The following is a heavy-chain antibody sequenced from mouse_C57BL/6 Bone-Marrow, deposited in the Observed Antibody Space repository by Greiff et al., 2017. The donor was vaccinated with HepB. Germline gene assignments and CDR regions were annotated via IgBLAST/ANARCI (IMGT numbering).Heavy chain of an antibody. CDR2: ISSGGSST. CDR3: ARHMMTIDY. CDR1: GFTFSSYG. J-gene: IGHJ2*01. V-gene: IGHV5-6*01. Sequence: EVMLVESGGDLVKPGGSLKLSCAASGFTFSSYGMSWVRQTPDKRLEWVATISSGGSSTYYPDTVKGRFTISRDNANNTLYLQMSSLKSEDTAMYYCARHMMTIDYWGQGTTLTVSS. D-gene: IGHD2-3*01.